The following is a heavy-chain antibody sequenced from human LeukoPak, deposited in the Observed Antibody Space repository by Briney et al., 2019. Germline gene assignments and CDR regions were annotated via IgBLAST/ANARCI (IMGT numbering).Heavy chain of an antibody. V-gene: IGHV4-59*01. CDR3: ARARFGYSYGPNWFDP. CDR1: GGSISSYY. D-gene: IGHD5-18*01. J-gene: IGHJ5*02. Sequence: SETLSLTCTVSGGSISSYYWSWIRQPPGKGLEWIGYIYYSGSTNYNPSLKSRVTISVDTSKNQFSLKLSSVTATDTAVYYCARARFGYSYGPNWFDPWGQGTLVTVSS. CDR2: IYYSGST.